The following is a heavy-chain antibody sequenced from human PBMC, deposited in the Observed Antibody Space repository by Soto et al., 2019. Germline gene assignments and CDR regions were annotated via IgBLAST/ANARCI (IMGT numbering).Heavy chain of an antibody. V-gene: IGHV3-23*01. CDR2: ISGSGGNI. CDR1: GFTFISYS. Sequence: LRLSCAASGFTFISYSMSWVRQAPRKGLEWVSAISGSGGNIYYADSVKGRFTISRDNSKNTLYLEMNSLRAEDTAVYYCAKDKGPSVGATPGYYYQGLDVWGQGTTVTVSS. CDR3: AKDKGPSVGATPGYYYQGLDV. J-gene: IGHJ6*02. D-gene: IGHD2-15*01.